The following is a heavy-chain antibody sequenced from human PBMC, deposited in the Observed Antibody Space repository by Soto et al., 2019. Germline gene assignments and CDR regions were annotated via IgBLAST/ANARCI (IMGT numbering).Heavy chain of an antibody. V-gene: IGHV3-23*01. J-gene: IGHJ3*02. Sequence: PGGSLRLSCAASGFTFSSYAMSWVRQAPGKGLEWVSAISGSGDSTYYADSVKGRFTISRDNSKNTLYLQMNSLRAEDTAVYYCAKVGSEYYDSSGYYNDAFDIWGQGTMVTVSS. CDR3: AKVGSEYYDSSGYYNDAFDI. D-gene: IGHD3-22*01. CDR2: ISGSGDST. CDR1: GFTFSSYA.